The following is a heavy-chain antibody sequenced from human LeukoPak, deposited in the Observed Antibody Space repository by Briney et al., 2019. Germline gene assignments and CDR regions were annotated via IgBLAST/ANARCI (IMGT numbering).Heavy chain of an antibody. V-gene: IGHV3-30*18. CDR3: AKDRSTTWAFDY. Sequence: GRSLRLSCAASGFTFSSSGMHWVRQAPRKGLAWVSFISYDGGRKYYADSVKGRFTISRDNSKDTLYLQMNSLTADDTAVYYCAKDRSTTWAFDYWGPGTLVTVSS. CDR2: ISYDGGRK. CDR1: GFTFSSSG. D-gene: IGHD1-14*01. J-gene: IGHJ4*02.